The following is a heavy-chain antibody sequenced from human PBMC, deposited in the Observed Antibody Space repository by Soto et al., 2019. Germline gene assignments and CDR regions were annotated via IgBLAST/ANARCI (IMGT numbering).Heavy chain of an antibody. D-gene: IGHD3-9*01. CDR3: ARDRNYHLSGYYDAFDV. CDR1: GFNFKDYW. Sequence: EVQLVESGGGLVQPGGSLRLSCAGSGFNFKDYWMTWVRQAPGKGLEWLANIGEDGGISNYVDSVKGRFTISRDNAKNSLDLQINSLRAEDTAVYYCARDRNYHLSGYYDAFDVWGQGTVVTVSS. CDR2: IGEDGGIS. J-gene: IGHJ3*01. V-gene: IGHV3-7*01.